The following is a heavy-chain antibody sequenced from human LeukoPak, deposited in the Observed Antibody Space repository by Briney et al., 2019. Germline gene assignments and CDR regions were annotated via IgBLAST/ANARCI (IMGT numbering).Heavy chain of an antibody. CDR3: VTTAQLIPAGV. J-gene: IGHJ3*01. V-gene: IGHV5-10-1*01. Sequence: ESLNIYRKGFGYSLASYWLDWERQIPGKGPEWMGNIDPSHSHHHDRPYFQGHVTISADKSISTAYLQWSRRKASDTAMYYCVTTAQLIPAGVLGQGTMVTVSS. CDR1: GYSLASYW. CDR2: IDPSHSHH. D-gene: IGHD6-13*01.